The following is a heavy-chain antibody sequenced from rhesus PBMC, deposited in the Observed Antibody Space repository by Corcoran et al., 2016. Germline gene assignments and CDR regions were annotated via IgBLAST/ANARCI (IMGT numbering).Heavy chain of an antibody. CDR2: ITGSGTHT. J-gene: IGHJ5-1*01. CDR1: GCSISSDY. V-gene: IGHV4S11*01. Sequence: QVQLQESGPGLVKPLETLSLTCAVSGCSISSDYWSLIRQSPGQGLEWIGYITGSGTHTNYNPSLKWRVNLSVDTSKNQFSRELNSVTAADTAVYYGGRRGREGYNRFDVWGAGVLVTVSS. D-gene: IGHD6-25*01. CDR3: GRRGREGYNRFDV.